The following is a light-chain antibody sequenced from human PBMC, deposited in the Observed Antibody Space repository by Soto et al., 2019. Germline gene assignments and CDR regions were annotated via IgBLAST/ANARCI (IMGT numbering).Light chain of an antibody. J-gene: IGLJ1*01. CDR1: SSNIGAGYD. Sequence: QAVLTQPPSVSGAPGQRVTISCTGSSSNIGAGYDVHWYQQLPGTAPKLLLYGNRNRPSGVPDRFSGSKSGTSASLAITGLQAEDEADYYCQSYDDSLSGYVFGTGTKLTVL. V-gene: IGLV1-40*01. CDR2: GNR. CDR3: QSYDDSLSGYV.